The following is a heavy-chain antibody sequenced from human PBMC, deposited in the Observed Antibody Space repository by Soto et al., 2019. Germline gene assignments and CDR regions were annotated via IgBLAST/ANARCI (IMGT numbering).Heavy chain of an antibody. CDR2: IETDGSAT. CDR3: GTVFDL. J-gene: IGHJ5*02. CDR1: GFTFSGHW. V-gene: IGHV3-74*01. Sequence: EEQLVESGGGLVQPGESLRLSCAASGFTFSGHWIHWVRQAPGKGLEWVSRIETDGSATSYADSVEGRFTSSTDNAKNTVYLQMNSLRVEDMDVYDWGTVFDLWCQGTLVTVSS.